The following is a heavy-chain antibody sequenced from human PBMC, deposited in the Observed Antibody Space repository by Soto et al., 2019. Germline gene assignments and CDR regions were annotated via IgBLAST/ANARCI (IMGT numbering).Heavy chain of an antibody. J-gene: IGHJ4*02. CDR1: GFRFSDYG. Sequence: QVQLAESGGGVVQPGRSLRLSCVGSGFRFSDYGMHWVRQAPGKGLEWVAMMSFDGTYNYYADSVKGRFIISRDNSKNTLYLQMNSLRAEGTAVYFCAKDRRDGEYNSVYDFWGQGTLVTVSS. CDR3: AKDRRDGEYNSVYDF. D-gene: IGHD4-17*01. V-gene: IGHV3-30*18. CDR2: MSFDGTYN.